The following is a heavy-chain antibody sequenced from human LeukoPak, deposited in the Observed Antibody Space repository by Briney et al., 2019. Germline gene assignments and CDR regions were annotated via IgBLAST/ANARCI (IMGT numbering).Heavy chain of an antibody. J-gene: IGHJ4*02. CDR2: ISSSSSYI. D-gene: IGHD2-2*01. CDR3: AKGASDIVVVTSIYHFDY. CDR1: GFTFSSYS. V-gene: IGHV3-21*01. Sequence: GGSLRLSCAASGFTFSSYSMNWVRQAPGKGLGWVSSISSSSSYIYYADSVKGRFTISRDNAKNSLYLQMNSLRAEDTAVYYCAKGASDIVVVTSIYHFDYWGQGTLVTVSS.